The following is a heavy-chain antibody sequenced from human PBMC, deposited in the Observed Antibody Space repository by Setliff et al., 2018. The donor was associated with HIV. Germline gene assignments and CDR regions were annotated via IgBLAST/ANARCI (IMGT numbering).Heavy chain of an antibody. J-gene: IGHJ4*02. V-gene: IGHV4-38-2*02. Sequence: TLSLTCTVSGYSITSGYYWGWIRQPPGKGLEWTGSIHHSGSTYYNPSLKSRVIISVDTSKNEVSLKVSSVTAADTAVYYCARVDRCSGGSCYFIDYWGQGTLVTVSS. D-gene: IGHD2-15*01. CDR2: IHHSGST. CDR3: ARVDRCSGGSCYFIDY. CDR1: GYSITSGYY.